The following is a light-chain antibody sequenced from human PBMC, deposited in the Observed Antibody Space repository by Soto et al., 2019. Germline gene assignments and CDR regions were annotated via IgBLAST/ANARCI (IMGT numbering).Light chain of an antibody. J-gene: IGKJ2*01. CDR1: QSISSW. Sequence: DIQMTQSPSTLSASVGDRVTITCRASQSISSWLAWYQQKPGKAPKLLIYKASSLESGVPSRFSGSGSGTDFPITNSSLQPDDFATYYCQQYNSYSITFGQGTKLEIK. CDR3: QQYNSYSIT. CDR2: KAS. V-gene: IGKV1-5*03.